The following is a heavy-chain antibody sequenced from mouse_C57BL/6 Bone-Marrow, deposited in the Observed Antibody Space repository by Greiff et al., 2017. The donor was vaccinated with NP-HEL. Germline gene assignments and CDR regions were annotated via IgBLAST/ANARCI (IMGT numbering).Heavy chain of an antibody. J-gene: IGHJ2*01. Sequence: EVKLMESGGGLVQPGGSLKLSCAASGFTFSDYYMYWVRQTPEKRLEWVAYISNGGGSTYYPDTVKGRFTISRDNAKNTLYLQMSRLKSEDTAMYYCARRGGYAYFDYWGQGTTLTVSS. CDR2: ISNGGGST. CDR1: GFTFSDYY. V-gene: IGHV5-12*01. D-gene: IGHD2-2*01. CDR3: ARRGGYAYFDY.